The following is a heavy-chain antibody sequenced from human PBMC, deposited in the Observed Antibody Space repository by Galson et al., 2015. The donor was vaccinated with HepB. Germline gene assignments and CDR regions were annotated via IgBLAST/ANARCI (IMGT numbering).Heavy chain of an antibody. CDR3: AKDRGGLITMIVVVKVYGMDV. CDR2: ISYDGSNK. Sequence: SLRLSCAASGFTFSSYGMHWVRQAPGKGLEWVAVISYDGSNKYYADSVKGRFTISRDNSKNTLYLQMNSLRAEDTAVYYCAKDRGGLITMIVVVKVYGMDVWGQGTTVTVSS. J-gene: IGHJ6*02. D-gene: IGHD3-22*01. CDR1: GFTFSSYG. V-gene: IGHV3-30*18.